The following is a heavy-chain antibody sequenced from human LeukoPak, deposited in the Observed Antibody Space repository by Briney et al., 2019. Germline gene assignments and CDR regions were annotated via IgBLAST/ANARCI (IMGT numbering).Heavy chain of an antibody. J-gene: IGHJ4*02. V-gene: IGHV3-11*01. Sequence: PGGSLRLSCAASGFTFSDYYMSWIRQPPGEGLEWVSYISTSATAIYNADSVKGRFTVSRDNAKNALYLQMNSLRAEDTALYYCARSGTRLTPYVEVADYWGQGTLVSVSS. CDR2: ISTSATAI. CDR3: ARSGTRLTPYVEVADY. D-gene: IGHD4-17*01. CDR1: GFTFSDYY.